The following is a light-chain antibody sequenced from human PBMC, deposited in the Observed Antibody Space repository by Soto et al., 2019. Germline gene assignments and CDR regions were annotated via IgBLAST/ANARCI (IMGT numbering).Light chain of an antibody. CDR3: RQRSSWPLT. Sequence: EIVLTQSPATLSLSPGERATLSCRASQSISSFLAWYQHKPGRAPRLLIYDVSKRATGIPTRFSASGSGTDFTLTISSLEPEDFAVYYCRQRSSWPLTFGGGTTVEIK. J-gene: IGKJ4*01. CDR1: QSISSF. CDR2: DVS. V-gene: IGKV3-11*01.